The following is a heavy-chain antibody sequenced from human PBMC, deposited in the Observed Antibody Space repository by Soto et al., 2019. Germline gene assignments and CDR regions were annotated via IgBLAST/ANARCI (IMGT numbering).Heavy chain of an antibody. J-gene: IGHJ4*02. V-gene: IGHV3-23*04. CDR3: ANRPRALLTFDY. D-gene: IGHD1-26*01. Sequence: EVQLVDSGGGLVQPGGSLRLSCAASGFIFSNYVMSWVRQAPGKGLERVSSISESGGTSYYGDSVKGRFTISRDNSKNTLYLQMNSLRAEDTAIYYCANRPRALLTFDYWGQGTLVTVSS. CDR2: ISESGGTS. CDR1: GFIFSNYV.